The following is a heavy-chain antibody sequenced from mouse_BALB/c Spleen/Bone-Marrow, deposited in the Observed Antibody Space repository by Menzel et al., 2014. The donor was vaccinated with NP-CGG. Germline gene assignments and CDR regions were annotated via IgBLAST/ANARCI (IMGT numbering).Heavy chain of an antibody. Sequence: EVKLQESGGGLVKSGGSLKLSCAASGFTFSNYGMSWVRQTPGKRLGWVATISGGGSYTFYSDSVKGRFTISRDNAKNNLYLQLSSLRSEDTALYYCARSGVITTRAMDYWGQGTSVTVSS. CDR1: GFTFSNYG. D-gene: IGHD1-1*01. J-gene: IGHJ4*01. V-gene: IGHV5-9-2*01. CDR3: ARSGVITTRAMDY. CDR2: ISGGGSYT.